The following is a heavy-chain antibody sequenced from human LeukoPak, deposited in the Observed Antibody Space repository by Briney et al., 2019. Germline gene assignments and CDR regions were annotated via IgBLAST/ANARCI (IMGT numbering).Heavy chain of an antibody. V-gene: IGHV1-2*02. CDR1: GYTFTGYY. D-gene: IGHD3-10*01. CDR3: ARDTLLWFGEQSPYYYYMDV. Sequence: GASVKVSCKASGYTFTGYYMHWVRQAPGQGLEWMGWINPNSGGTNYAQKFQGRVTMTRDTSISTAYMELSRLRSDDTAVYYCARDTLLWFGEQSPYYYYMDVWGKGTTVTISS. CDR2: INPNSGGT. J-gene: IGHJ6*03.